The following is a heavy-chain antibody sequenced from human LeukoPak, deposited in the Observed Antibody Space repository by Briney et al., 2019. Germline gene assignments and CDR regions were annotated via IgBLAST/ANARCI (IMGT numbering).Heavy chain of an antibody. CDR1: GGSISSSSYY. D-gene: IGHD7-27*01. Sequence: SETLSLTCTVSGGSISSSSYYWGWIRQPPGKGLEWIGSIYYSGSTYYNPSLKSRVTISVDTSKNQFSLKLSSVTAADTAMYYCARGDSLGIPSLAFDIWGQGTMVTVSS. CDR3: ARGDSLGIPSLAFDI. V-gene: IGHV4-39*07. CDR2: IYYSGST. J-gene: IGHJ3*02.